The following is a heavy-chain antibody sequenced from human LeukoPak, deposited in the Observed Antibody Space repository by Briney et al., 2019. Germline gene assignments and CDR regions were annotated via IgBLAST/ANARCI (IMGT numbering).Heavy chain of an antibody. CDR1: GFTFSRYS. CDR2: ISSSSSTI. CDR3: ARDFSTVDY. J-gene: IGHJ4*02. D-gene: IGHD3-3*01. Sequence: GGALRLSCAASGFTFSRYSMHWVRQAPGRGLEWVSYISSSSSTIYYADSVKGRFTISRDNAKNSLYLQMNSLRAEDTAVYYCARDFSTVDYWGQGTLVTVSS. V-gene: IGHV3-48*01.